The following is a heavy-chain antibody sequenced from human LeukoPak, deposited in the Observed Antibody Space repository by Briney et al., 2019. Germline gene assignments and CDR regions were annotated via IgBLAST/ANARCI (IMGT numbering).Heavy chain of an antibody. CDR1: GGSISSYY. J-gene: IGHJ6*03. CDR3: ASLYYYDFWSGYYTYMDV. D-gene: IGHD3-3*01. CDR2: IYYSGST. Sequence: SETLSLTCTVSGGSISSYYWSWIRQPPGKGLEWIGYIYYSGSTNYNPSLKSRATISVDTSKNQFSLKLSSVTAADTAVYYCASLYYYDFWSGYYTYMDVWGKGTTVTVSS. V-gene: IGHV4-59*01.